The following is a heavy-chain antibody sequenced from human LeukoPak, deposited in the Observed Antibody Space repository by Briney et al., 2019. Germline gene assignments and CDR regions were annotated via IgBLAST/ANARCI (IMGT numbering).Heavy chain of an antibody. D-gene: IGHD4-11*01. J-gene: IGHJ5*02. V-gene: IGHV1-2*02. CDR1: GYTFTGYY. CDR2: INPNSGGT. CDR3: ARETVTVPFQWFDP. Sequence: ASVKVSCKASGYTFTGYYMHWVRQAPGQGLEWMGWINPNSGGTNYAQKFQGRVTMTRDTSISTAYMELSRLRSDDTAVYYCARETVTVPFQWFDPWGQGTLVTVSS.